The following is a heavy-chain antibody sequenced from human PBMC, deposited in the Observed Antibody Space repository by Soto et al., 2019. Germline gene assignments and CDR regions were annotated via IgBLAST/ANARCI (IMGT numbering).Heavy chain of an antibody. CDR1: GGTFSSYA. Sequence: SVKVSCKASGGTFSSYAIGWVRQAPGQGLEWMGGIIPIFGTANYAQKFQGRVTITADESTSTAYMELSSLRSEDTAVYYCARGILVYSSSWFYYYYGMDVWGQGTTVTVSS. J-gene: IGHJ6*02. D-gene: IGHD6-13*01. CDR2: IIPIFGTA. CDR3: ARGILVYSSSWFYYYYGMDV. V-gene: IGHV1-69*13.